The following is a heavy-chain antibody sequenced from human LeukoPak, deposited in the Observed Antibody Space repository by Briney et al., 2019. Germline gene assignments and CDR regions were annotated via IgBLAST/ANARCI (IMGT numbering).Heavy chain of an antibody. D-gene: IGHD2-15*01. CDR2: IYYSGST. Sequence: PSETLSLTCTVSGGSISGGGYYWSWIRQHPGKGLEWIGYIYYSGSTYYNPSLKSRVTISVDTSKNQFSLKLSSVTAADTAVYYCARDGGYCSGGSCQGFDPWGQGTLVTVSS. J-gene: IGHJ5*02. CDR3: ARDGGYCSGGSCQGFDP. CDR1: GGSISGGGYY. V-gene: IGHV4-31*03.